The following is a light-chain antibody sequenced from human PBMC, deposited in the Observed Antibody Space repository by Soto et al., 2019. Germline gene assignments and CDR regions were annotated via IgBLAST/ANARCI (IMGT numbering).Light chain of an antibody. CDR2: EGS. CDR3: CSYAGRSIDVE. Sequence: QSALTQPASVSGSPGQSITISCTGTSSDVENYNLVSWYQQHPGKAPKLIIYEGSKRPSGVSNRFSGSKSGNTASLTISGLQAEDEADYYCCSYAGRSIDVEFGGGTKVTVL. V-gene: IGLV2-23*01. J-gene: IGLJ2*01. CDR1: SSDVENYNL.